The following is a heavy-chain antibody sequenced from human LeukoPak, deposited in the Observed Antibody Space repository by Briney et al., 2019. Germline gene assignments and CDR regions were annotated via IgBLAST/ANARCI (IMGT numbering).Heavy chain of an antibody. J-gene: IGHJ6*03. D-gene: IGHD3-3*01. CDR3: ARLDDFWSDIRLGYMDV. CDR1: GYTFTSYG. Sequence: ASVKVSCKASGYTFTSYGISWVRQAPGQGLEWMGWISAYNGNTNYAQKLQGRVTMTTDTSTSTAYMELRSLRSDDTAVYYCARLDDFWSDIRLGYMDVWGQGTTVTVSS. CDR2: ISAYNGNT. V-gene: IGHV1-18*01.